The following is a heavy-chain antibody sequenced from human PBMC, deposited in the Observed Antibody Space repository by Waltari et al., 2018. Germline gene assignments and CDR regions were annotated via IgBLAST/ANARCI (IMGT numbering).Heavy chain of an antibody. Sequence: EVQLVESGGGLVKPGGSLRLSCAASGFTFSSYSMNWVRQAPGTGLEWVSSNSSSSSYIYYADSVKGRFTISRDNAKNSLYLQMNSLRAEDTAVYYCARRGRGHYYDSSGHAFDYWGQGTLVTVSS. CDR3: ARRGRGHYYDSSGHAFDY. V-gene: IGHV3-21*01. CDR2: NSSSSSYI. CDR1: GFTFSSYS. J-gene: IGHJ4*02. D-gene: IGHD3-22*01.